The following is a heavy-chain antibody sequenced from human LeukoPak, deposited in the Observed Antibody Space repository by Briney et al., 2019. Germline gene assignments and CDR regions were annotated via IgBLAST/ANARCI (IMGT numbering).Heavy chain of an antibody. V-gene: IGHV4-59*11. D-gene: IGHD5-24*01. CDR3: ARYDGYNSGGFDY. J-gene: IGHJ4*02. CDR1: GGSISSHY. CDR2: IYYSGRT. Sequence: SETLSLTCTVYGGSISSHYWSWIRQPPGKGLEWIGYIYYSGRTNYNPSLKSRVTISVDTSKNQFSLKLSSVTAADTAVYYCARYDGYNSGGFDYWGQGTLVTVSS.